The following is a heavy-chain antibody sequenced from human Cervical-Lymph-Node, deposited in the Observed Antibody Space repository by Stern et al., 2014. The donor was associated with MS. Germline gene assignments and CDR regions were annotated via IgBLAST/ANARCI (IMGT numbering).Heavy chain of an antibody. Sequence: VPLVESGGGVVQPGRSLRLSCAASGFSFSDYTIHWVRQAPGKGLEWVAIISYDGSNKGYADSVKGRFTISRDNFKDTLFLQMNSLRIEDTAVYYCAREAVAGFDLWGQGTLVTVSS. V-gene: IGHV3-30-3*01. CDR2: ISYDGSNK. D-gene: IGHD6-19*01. CDR1: GFSFSDYT. CDR3: AREAVAGFDL. J-gene: IGHJ4*02.